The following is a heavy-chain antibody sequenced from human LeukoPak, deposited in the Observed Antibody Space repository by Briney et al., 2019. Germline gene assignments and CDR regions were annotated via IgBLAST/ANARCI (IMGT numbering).Heavy chain of an antibody. CDR2: INTNTGNP. D-gene: IGHD6-19*01. V-gene: IGHV7-4-1*02. CDR1: GYTFTSYG. J-gene: IGHJ4*02. Sequence: ASVKVSCKASGYTFTSYGISWVRQAPGQGLEWMGWINTNTGNPTYAQGFTGRFDFSLDTSVSTAYLQISSLKAEDTAVYYCARPEGLYSSGWFFDYWGQGTLVTVSS. CDR3: ARPEGLYSSGWFFDY.